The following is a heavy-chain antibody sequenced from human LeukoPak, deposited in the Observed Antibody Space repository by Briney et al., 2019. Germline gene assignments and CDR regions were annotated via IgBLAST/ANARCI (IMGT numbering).Heavy chain of an antibody. D-gene: IGHD6-6*01. CDR2: IYPGDSDT. CDR3: TSHIIAARPSYAFDI. V-gene: IGHV5-51*01. J-gene: IGHJ3*02. CDR1: GYSFTPYW. Sequence: GESLKISCKGSGYSFTPYWIAWVRQMPGKGLDWMGIIYPGDSDTRYSPSLQGQVTISADQSTSTAYLQWSSLKASDTAIYYCTSHIIAARPSYAFDIWAQGTMVTVSS.